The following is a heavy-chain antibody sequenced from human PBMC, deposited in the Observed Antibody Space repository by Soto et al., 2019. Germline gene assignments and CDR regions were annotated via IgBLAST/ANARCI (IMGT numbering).Heavy chain of an antibody. CDR2: INHSGST. V-gene: IGHV4-30-2*05. CDR3: ARDIPYYDFWSGYDY. Sequence: PSETLSLTCAVSGGSISSGGYSWSWIRQPPGKGLEWIGEINHSGSTNYNPSLKSRVTISLDTSKNQFSLNLSSVTAADTAVYYCARDIPYYDFWSGYDYWGQGTLVTVS. J-gene: IGHJ4*01. D-gene: IGHD3-3*01. CDR1: GGSISSGGYS.